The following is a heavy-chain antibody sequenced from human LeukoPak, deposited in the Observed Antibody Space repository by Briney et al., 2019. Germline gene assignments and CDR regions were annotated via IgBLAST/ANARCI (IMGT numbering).Heavy chain of an antibody. CDR1: GFTFSSHW. CDR3: ARDLSGVTGYTYGRGIDY. Sequence: GGSLRLSCAASGFTFSSHWMSWVRQAPGKGLEWVANIKKDGSEKYYVDSVKGRFTISRDNAKTSLYLQMNSLRDEDTAVYYCARDLSGVTGYTYGRGIDYWGQGTLVTVSS. V-gene: IGHV3-7*01. CDR2: IKKDGSEK. J-gene: IGHJ4*02. D-gene: IGHD5-18*01.